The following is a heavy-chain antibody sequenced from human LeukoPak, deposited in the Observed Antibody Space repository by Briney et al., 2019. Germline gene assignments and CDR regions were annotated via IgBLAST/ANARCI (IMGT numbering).Heavy chain of an antibody. CDR2: IYYSGST. Sequence: SETLSLTCTVSGGSVSSGSYYWSWIRQPPGKGLEWIGYIYYSGSTNYNPSLESRVTISVDMSKNQFSLRLSSVTTADTAVCYCARVPGGGTAANWGQGTMVTVSS. V-gene: IGHV4-61*01. D-gene: IGHD1-7*01. CDR1: GGSVSSGSYY. CDR3: ARVPGGGTAAN. J-gene: IGHJ3*01.